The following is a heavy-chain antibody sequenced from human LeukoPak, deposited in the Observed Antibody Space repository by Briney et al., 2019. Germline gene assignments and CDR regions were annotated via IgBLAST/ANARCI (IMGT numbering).Heavy chain of an antibody. CDR2: IIPIFGTA. CDR1: GGTFSSYA. V-gene: IGHV1-69*13. D-gene: IGHD4-17*01. J-gene: IGHJ5*02. CDR3: ARYGLNWFDP. Sequence: SVKVSCKASGGTFSSYAISWVRQAPGQGLEWMGGIIPIFGTANYAQKFQGRVTITADESTSTAYMELSSLRSEDTAVCYCARYGLNWFDPWGQGTLVTVSS.